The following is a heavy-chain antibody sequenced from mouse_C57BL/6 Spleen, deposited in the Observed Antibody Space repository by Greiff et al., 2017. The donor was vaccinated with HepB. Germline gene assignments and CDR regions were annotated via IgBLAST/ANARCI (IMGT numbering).Heavy chain of an antibody. CDR3: ARRYYGRSWAMDY. Sequence: EVQVVESGGGLVKPGGSLKLSCAASGFTFSDYGMHWVRQAPEKGLEWVAYISSGSSTIYYADTVKGRFTISRDNAKNTLFLQMTSLRSEDTAMYYCARRYYGRSWAMDYWGQGTSVTVSS. CDR1: GFTFSDYG. V-gene: IGHV5-17*01. D-gene: IGHD1-1*01. CDR2: ISSGSSTI. J-gene: IGHJ4*01.